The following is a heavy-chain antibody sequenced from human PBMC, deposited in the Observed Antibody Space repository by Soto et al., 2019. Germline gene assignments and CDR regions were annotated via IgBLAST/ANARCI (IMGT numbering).Heavy chain of an antibody. D-gene: IGHD2-2*01. CDR1: GFTFSSYG. V-gene: IGHV3-33*01. J-gene: IGHJ5*02. CDR3: ARDRLRYCSSTSCRWFDP. Sequence: QVQLVESGGGVVQPGRSLRLSCAASGFTFSSYGMHWVRQAPGKGLEWVAVIWYDGSNKYYADSVKGRFTISRDNSKNTLYRQMNSLRAEDTAVYYCARDRLRYCSSTSCRWFDPWGQGTLVTVSS. CDR2: IWYDGSNK.